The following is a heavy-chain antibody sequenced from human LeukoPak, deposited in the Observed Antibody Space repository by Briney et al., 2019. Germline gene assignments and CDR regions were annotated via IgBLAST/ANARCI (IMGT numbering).Heavy chain of an antibody. CDR1: GYTFTGYY. Sequence: ASVKVSCKASGYTFTGYYMHWVRQAPGQGLAWMGWINPNSGGTNYAQKFQGRVTMTRDTSISTAYMELSRLRSDDTAVYYCARGDFYPTTVFYYWGQGTLVTVSS. CDR3: ARGDFYPTTVFYY. D-gene: IGHD3-3*01. J-gene: IGHJ4*02. CDR2: INPNSGGT. V-gene: IGHV1-2*02.